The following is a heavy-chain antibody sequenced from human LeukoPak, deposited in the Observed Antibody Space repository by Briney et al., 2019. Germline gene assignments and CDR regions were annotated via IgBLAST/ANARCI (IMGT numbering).Heavy chain of an antibody. Sequence: GGSLRLSCAASGFTFSDYYMSWIRQAPGKGVEWISYISSSSSYTNYADSVKGRFTISRDNAKNSLYLQMNSLRAEDTAVYYCARVVEMATIHFLTLRHYNWFDPWGQGTLVTVSS. J-gene: IGHJ5*02. D-gene: IGHD5-24*01. CDR2: ISSSSSYT. V-gene: IGHV3-11*05. CDR1: GFTFSDYY. CDR3: ARVVEMATIHFLTLRHYNWFDP.